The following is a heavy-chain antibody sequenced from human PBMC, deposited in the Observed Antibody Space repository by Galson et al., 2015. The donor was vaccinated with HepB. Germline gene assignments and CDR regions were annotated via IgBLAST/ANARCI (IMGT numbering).Heavy chain of an antibody. CDR3: ARELAPTYYDFWSGSNLYGMDV. CDR1: GFTFSDYY. J-gene: IGHJ6*02. Sequence: SLRLSCAASGFTFSDYYMSWIRQAPGKGLEWVSYISSSGSTIYYADSVKGRFTISRDNAKNSLYLQMNSLRAEDTAVYYCARELAPTYYDFWSGSNLYGMDVWGQGTTVTVSS. D-gene: IGHD3-3*01. CDR2: ISSSGSTI. V-gene: IGHV3-11*01.